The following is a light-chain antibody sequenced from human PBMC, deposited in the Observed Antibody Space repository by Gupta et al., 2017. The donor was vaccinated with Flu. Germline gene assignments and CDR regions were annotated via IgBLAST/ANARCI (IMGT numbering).Light chain of an antibody. CDR1: QGISSY. Sequence: DIQMTQSPSSLSASVGDRVTITCRASQGISSYLAWYQQKPGKVPQLLIYAASSLQSGVPSRFSGSGSGTEFTLTISSLQPEDVATYYCQRDDSAPHTFGQGSKLEIK. CDR2: AAS. V-gene: IGKV1-27*01. J-gene: IGKJ2*01. CDR3: QRDDSAPHT.